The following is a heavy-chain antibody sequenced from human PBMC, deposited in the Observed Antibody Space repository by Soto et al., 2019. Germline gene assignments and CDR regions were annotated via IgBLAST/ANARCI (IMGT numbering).Heavy chain of an antibody. V-gene: IGHV3-15*01. J-gene: IGHJ6*03. CDR3: TTPLHERYCSGGSCYPNYYYYYMDV. Sequence: GGSLRLSCAASGFTFSNAWMSWVRQAPGKGLEWVGRIKSKTDGGTTDYAAPVKGRFTISRDDSKNTLYLQMNSLKTEDTAVYYCTTPLHERYCSGGSCYPNYYYYYMDVWGKGTTVTVSS. CDR2: IKSKTDGGTT. CDR1: GFTFSNAW. D-gene: IGHD2-15*01.